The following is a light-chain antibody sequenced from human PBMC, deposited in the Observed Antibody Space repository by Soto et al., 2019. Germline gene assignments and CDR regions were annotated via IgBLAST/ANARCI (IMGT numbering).Light chain of an antibody. CDR3: QQRRAWPRV. V-gene: IGKV3-11*01. CDR2: DAS. Sequence: EIVLTQSPATLSLSPGERATLSCRASQSVGTYLVWYQQKPGQAPRLLIYDASKRAIGIPDRFSGSGSGTDFTLTISGLEPGDSAVYYCQQRRAWPRVFGGGTRME. J-gene: IGKJ4*01. CDR1: QSVGTY.